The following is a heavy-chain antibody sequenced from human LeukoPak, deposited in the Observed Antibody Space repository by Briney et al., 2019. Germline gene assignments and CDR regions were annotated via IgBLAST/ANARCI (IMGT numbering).Heavy chain of an antibody. Sequence: GSSVKVSCKASGGTFSSYAISWVRQAPGQGLEWMGGIIPIFGTANYAQKFQGRVTITADESTSPAPMQLSSLRSEDTAVYHCARDRRFNGGNWEFDYWGQGTLVTVSS. CDR1: GGTFSSYA. V-gene: IGHV1-69*01. CDR2: IIPIFGTA. D-gene: IGHD4-23*01. J-gene: IGHJ4*02. CDR3: ARDRRFNGGNWEFDY.